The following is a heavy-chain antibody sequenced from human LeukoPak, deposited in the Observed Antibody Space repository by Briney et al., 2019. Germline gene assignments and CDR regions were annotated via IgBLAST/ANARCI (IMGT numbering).Heavy chain of an antibody. D-gene: IGHD3-10*01. J-gene: IGHJ6*03. CDR1: GFTFSSYA. Sequence: GGSLRLSCAASGFTFSSYAMSWVRQAPGKGLEWVSAISGSSGSTHYADSVKGRFTISRHNAKNSLYLQMNSLRAEDTAVYYCARVQSKVLWFGEFHYYYYMDVWGKGTTVTISS. V-gene: IGHV3-23*01. CDR2: ISGSSGST. CDR3: ARVQSKVLWFGEFHYYYYMDV.